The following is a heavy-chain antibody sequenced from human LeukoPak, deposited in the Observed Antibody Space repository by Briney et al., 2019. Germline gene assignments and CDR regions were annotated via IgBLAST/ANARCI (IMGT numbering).Heavy chain of an antibody. V-gene: IGHV3-30-3*01. D-gene: IGHD5-24*01. J-gene: IGHJ4*02. Sequence: GGSLRLSCAASGFTFRTYWMSWVRQAPGKGLEWVAVISYDGSNKYYADSVKGRFTISRDNSKNTLYLQMNSLRAEDTAVYYCMATIVYWGQGTLVTVSS. CDR1: GFTFRTYW. CDR2: ISYDGSNK. CDR3: MATIVY.